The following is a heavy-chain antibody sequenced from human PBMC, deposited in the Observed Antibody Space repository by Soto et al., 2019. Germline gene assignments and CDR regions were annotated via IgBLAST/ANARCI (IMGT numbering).Heavy chain of an antibody. CDR1: GGSISNPSYY. D-gene: IGHD1-1*01. Sequence: SETLSLTCTVSGGSISNPSYYWGWVRQPPGKGLEWIGDIFYTGRTYYSPSLKGRVTISVDTSKEQYSLNLTSVTDADTAVYFCAGLTFRIDGARHGRSNGFGPWAPGTLVTVSS. J-gene: IGHJ5*02. CDR3: AGLTFRIDGARHGRSNGFGP. CDR2: IFYTGRT. V-gene: IGHV4-39*01.